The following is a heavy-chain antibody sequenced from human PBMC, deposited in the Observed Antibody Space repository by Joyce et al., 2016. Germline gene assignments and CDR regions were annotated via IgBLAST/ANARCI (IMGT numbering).Heavy chain of an antibody. CDR1: GFTFSMYS. Sequence: EVQLVESGGGLVKPGGSLRLSCAASGFTFSMYSMNWVRQAPGKGLEWVSSISSSGSYIYYADSVKGRFTISRDNAKNSLSLQMNSLRAEDTAIYYCARDNVNWGSLDCWGQGTLITVSS. J-gene: IGHJ4*02. CDR3: ARDNVNWGSLDC. V-gene: IGHV3-21*02. D-gene: IGHD7-27*01. CDR2: ISSSGSYI.